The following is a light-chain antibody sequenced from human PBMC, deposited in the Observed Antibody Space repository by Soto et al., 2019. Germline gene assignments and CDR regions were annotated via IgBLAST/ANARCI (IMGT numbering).Light chain of an antibody. CDR3: QHYNSYSEA. J-gene: IGKJ1*01. V-gene: IGKV1-9*01. CDR2: KAS. Sequence: DIQLTQSPSFLSASVGDRVTVTCLASQGINSYLAWYQQKPGKAPKLLIYKASTLKSGVPSRFSGSGSGTEFTLTISSLQPDDFATYYCQHYNSYSEAFGQGTKVDIK. CDR1: QGINSY.